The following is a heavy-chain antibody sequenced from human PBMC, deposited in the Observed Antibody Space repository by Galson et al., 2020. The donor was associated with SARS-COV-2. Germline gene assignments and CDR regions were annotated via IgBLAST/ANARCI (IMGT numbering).Heavy chain of an antibody. Sequence: SGPTLVKPTETLTLTCTVSGFSLSNARMGVSWIRQPPGKALEWLAHIFSNDEKSYSTSLKSRLTISKDTSKSQVVLTMTNMDPVDTATYYCARIVRDDDYGDYDAFDIWGQGTMVTVSS. D-gene: IGHD4-17*01. J-gene: IGHJ3*02. CDR2: IFSNDEK. V-gene: IGHV2-26*01. CDR3: ARIVRDDDYGDYDAFDI. CDR1: GFSLSNARMG.